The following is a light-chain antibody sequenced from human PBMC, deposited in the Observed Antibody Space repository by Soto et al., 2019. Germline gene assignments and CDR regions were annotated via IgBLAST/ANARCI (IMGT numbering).Light chain of an antibody. CDR1: QSISSD. CDR3: HHYIHWPT. J-gene: IGKJ1*01. V-gene: IGKV3-15*01. Sequence: EIVMTQSPATLSVSPGERVTLSCRASQSISSDLAWVQVKRGQAPRLLIYGASTRAPGIPARFSGSGSGTEFTLTISCLQAADVAFYYCHHYIHWPTFGPATNVEIK. CDR2: GAS.